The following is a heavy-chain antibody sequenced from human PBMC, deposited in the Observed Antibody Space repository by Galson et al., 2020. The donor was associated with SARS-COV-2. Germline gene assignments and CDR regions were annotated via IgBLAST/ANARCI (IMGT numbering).Heavy chain of an antibody. Sequence: KIGESLKISCKGSGYSFTSYWISWVRQMPGKGLEWMGRIDPSDSYTNYSPSFQGHVTISADKSISTAYLQWSSLKASDTAMYYCAKIGYSYGYQDFDYWGQGTLVTVSS. CDR3: AKIGYSYGYQDFDY. CDR1: GYSFTSYW. D-gene: IGHD5-18*01. V-gene: IGHV5-10-1*01. J-gene: IGHJ4*02. CDR2: IDPSDSYT.